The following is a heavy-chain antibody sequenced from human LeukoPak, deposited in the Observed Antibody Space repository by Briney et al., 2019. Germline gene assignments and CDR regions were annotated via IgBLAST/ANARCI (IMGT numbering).Heavy chain of an antibody. J-gene: IGHJ4*02. Sequence: GSLRLSCAASGFTFSSYSMNWVRQAPGKGLEWVSSISSSSSYIYYADSVKGRFTISRDNAKNSLYLQMNSLRAEDTAVYYCARSDRYSYGIDYWGQGTLVTVSS. CDR1: GFTFSSYS. CDR2: ISSSSSYI. D-gene: IGHD5-18*01. CDR3: ARSDRYSYGIDY. V-gene: IGHV3-21*01.